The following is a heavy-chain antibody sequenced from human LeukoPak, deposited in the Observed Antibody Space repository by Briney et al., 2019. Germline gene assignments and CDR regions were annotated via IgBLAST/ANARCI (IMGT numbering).Heavy chain of an antibody. J-gene: IGHJ3*02. CDR2: IYYSGST. CDR3: ARRTPILKNYDSDPIDAFDI. Sequence: SETLSLTCTVSGGSISSYYWSWIRQPPGKGLEWIGSIYYSGSTYYNPSLKSRVTISVDTSKNQFSLRLSSVTAADTAVYYCARRTPILKNYDSDPIDAFDIWGQGTKVTVSS. D-gene: IGHD3-22*01. CDR1: GGSISSYY. V-gene: IGHV4-39*01.